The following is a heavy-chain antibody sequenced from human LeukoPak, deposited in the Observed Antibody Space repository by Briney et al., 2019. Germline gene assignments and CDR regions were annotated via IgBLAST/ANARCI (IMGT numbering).Heavy chain of an antibody. CDR3: AKGDARGYGYGYFDY. J-gene: IGHJ4*02. V-gene: IGHV3-23*01. Sequence: GGSLRLSCAASGFTFSSYAMSWVRQAPGKGLEWVSAISGSGGSTYYADSVKGRSTISRDNSKNTLYLQMNSLRAEDTAVYYCAKGDARGYGYGYFDYWGQGTLVTVSS. D-gene: IGHD5-18*01. CDR2: ISGSGGST. CDR1: GFTFSSYA.